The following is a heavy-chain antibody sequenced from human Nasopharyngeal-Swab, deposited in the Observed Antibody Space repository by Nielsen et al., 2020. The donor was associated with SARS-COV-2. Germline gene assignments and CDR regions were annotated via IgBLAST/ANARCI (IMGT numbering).Heavy chain of an antibody. CDR2: IYNTGST. CDR3: ARRGLVGVTISFDY. V-gene: IGHV4-4*02. D-gene: IGHD1-26*01. J-gene: IGHJ4*02. Sequence: WIRQPPGKGLERIGEIYNTGSTNYNPSLRSRVTMSVDKSKNQFSLKLSSVTAADTAVYYCARRGLVGVTISFDYWGQGTLVTVSS.